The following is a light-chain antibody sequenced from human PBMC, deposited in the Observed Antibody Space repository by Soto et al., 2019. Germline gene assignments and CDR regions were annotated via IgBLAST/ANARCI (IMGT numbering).Light chain of an antibody. Sequence: AIRMTQSPSSLSASTGDRVTITCRASQGISSYLAWYQQKPGKAPKLLISAASTLQSGAPSSFSGSGSGTDFTLTISCLQSEDFATYYCQQYDSYPWTLGQGTKWAIK. CDR2: AAS. J-gene: IGKJ1*01. CDR3: QQYDSYPWT. CDR1: QGISSY. V-gene: IGKV1-8*01.